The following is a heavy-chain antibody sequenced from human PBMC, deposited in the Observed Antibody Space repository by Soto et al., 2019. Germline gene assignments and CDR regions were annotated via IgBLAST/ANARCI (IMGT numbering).Heavy chain of an antibody. CDR2: IYYSGST. D-gene: IGHD3-10*01. Sequence: SETLSLTCTVSGGSISSYYWSWIRQPPGKGLEWIGYIYYSGSTNYNPSLKSRVTISVDTSKNQFSLKLSSVTAADTAVYYCARDLNTYYYGSGRPARYYYYYGMDVWGQGTKVTVSS. CDR3: ARDLNTYYYGSGRPARYYYYYGMDV. J-gene: IGHJ6*02. CDR1: GGSISSYY. V-gene: IGHV4-59*01.